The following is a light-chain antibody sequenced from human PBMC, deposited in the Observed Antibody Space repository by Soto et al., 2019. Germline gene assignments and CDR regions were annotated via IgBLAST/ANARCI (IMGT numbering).Light chain of an antibody. CDR1: QSISTY. V-gene: IGKV1-39*01. CDR2: AVS. CDR3: QQSYGVPFT. J-gene: IGKJ3*01. Sequence: DIQMTQSPSSLSASVGDRVTITCRASQSISTYLNWYQHKPGEAPKLLIFAVSNFPSGVPSRFSGSGSWTDFSLTISSLQPEDVATYYCQQSYGVPFTFGPGTEVDVK.